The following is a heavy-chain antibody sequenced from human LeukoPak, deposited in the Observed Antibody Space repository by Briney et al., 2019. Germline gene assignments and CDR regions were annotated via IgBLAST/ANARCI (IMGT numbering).Heavy chain of an antibody. Sequence: PGGSLRLSCAASGFTFSSYGMHWVRQAPGKGLEWVAVISYDGSNKYYADSVKGRFTISRDNSKNTLYLQMNSLRAEDTAVYYCAKDQGHSSSWYDSDAFDIWGQGTMVTVSS. CDR1: GFTFSSYG. V-gene: IGHV3-30*18. CDR3: AKDQGHSSSWYDSDAFDI. J-gene: IGHJ3*02. CDR2: ISYDGSNK. D-gene: IGHD6-13*01.